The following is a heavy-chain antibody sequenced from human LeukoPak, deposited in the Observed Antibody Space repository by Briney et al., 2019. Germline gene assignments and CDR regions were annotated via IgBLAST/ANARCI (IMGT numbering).Heavy chain of an antibody. CDR1: GFTFSSYG. V-gene: IGHV3-30*18. D-gene: IGHD1-26*01. Sequence: PGGSLRLSCAASGFTFSSYGMHWVRQAPGKGLEWVAVISYDGSNKYYADSVKGRFTISRDNSKNTLYLQMNSLRAEDTAVYYCAKGMKYSGSYFTYFDYWGQGTLVTVSS. J-gene: IGHJ4*02. CDR2: ISYDGSNK. CDR3: AKGMKYSGSYFTYFDY.